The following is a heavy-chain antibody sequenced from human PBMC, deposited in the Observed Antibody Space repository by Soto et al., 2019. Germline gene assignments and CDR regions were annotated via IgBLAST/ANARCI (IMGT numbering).Heavy chain of an antibody. CDR2: IYYSGST. CDR3: ARSGYSYGPNPLLY. D-gene: IGHD5-18*01. J-gene: IGHJ4*02. CDR1: VGTISSGGED. V-gene: IGHV4-31*03. Sequence: SETMSLTYTVSVGTISSGGEDWSWTRLHPGKGLEWIGYIYYSGSTYYNPSLKSRVTISVDTSKNQFSLKLSSVTAADTAVYYCARSGYSYGPNPLLYWGQGTLVTVS.